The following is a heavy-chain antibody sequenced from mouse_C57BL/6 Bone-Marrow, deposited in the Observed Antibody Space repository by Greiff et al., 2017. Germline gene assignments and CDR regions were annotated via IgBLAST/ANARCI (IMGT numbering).Heavy chain of an antibody. D-gene: IGHD2-5*01. CDR1: GYTFTSYW. CDR2: IDPNSGGT. V-gene: IGHV1-72*01. CDR3: ASAGYSTYFDY. Sequence: QVQLQQPGAELVKPGASVKLSCKASGYTFTSYWMHWVKQRPGRGLEGIGRIDPNSGGTKYNEKFKSKATLTVDKPSSTAYMQLSSLTSEDSAVYYCASAGYSTYFDYWGQGTTLTVSS. J-gene: IGHJ2*01.